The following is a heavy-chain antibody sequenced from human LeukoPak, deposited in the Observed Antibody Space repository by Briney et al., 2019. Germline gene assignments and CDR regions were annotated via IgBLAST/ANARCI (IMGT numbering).Heavy chain of an antibody. J-gene: IGHJ4*02. CDR1: GFSFSTYA. Sequence: GGSLRLSCAASGFSFSTYAISWVRQAPGKGLEWVSCISTTSSYIFYADSVRGRFTISRDNAKNSLYLQMDSLRAEDTAVYYCAKSTSAAAGLLVFDYWGQGTLVTVSS. CDR2: ISTTSSYI. V-gene: IGHV3-21*01. CDR3: AKSTSAAAGLLVFDY. D-gene: IGHD6-13*01.